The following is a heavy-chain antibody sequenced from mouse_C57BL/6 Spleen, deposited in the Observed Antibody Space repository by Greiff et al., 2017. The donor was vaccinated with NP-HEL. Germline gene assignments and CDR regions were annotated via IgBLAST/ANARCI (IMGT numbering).Heavy chain of an antibody. D-gene: IGHD2-5*01. V-gene: IGHV1-55*01. CDR3: ARKSNYDWYFDV. Sequence: QVQLQHPGAELVKPGASVKMSCKASGYTFTSYWITWVKQRPGQGLEWIGDIYPGSGSTNYNEKFKSKATMTVDTSSSTAYMQLSSLTSEDSAVYYCARKSNYDWYFDVWGTGTTVTVSS. J-gene: IGHJ1*03. CDR1: GYTFTSYW. CDR2: IYPGSGST.